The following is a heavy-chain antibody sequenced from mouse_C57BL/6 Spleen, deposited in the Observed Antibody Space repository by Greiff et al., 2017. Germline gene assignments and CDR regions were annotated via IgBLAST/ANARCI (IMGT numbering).Heavy chain of an antibody. CDR2: IDPANGNT. Sequence: VQLQQSVAELVRPGASVKLSCTASGFNIKNTYMHWVKQRPEQGLEWIGRIDPANGNTKYAPKFPGKATITAVTSSNTAYLQLSSLTSEDTAIYYCARDYYDYDGGYYYAMDYWGQGTSVTVSS. CDR1: GFNIKNTY. D-gene: IGHD2-4*01. V-gene: IGHV14-3*01. J-gene: IGHJ4*01. CDR3: ARDYYDYDGGYYYAMDY.